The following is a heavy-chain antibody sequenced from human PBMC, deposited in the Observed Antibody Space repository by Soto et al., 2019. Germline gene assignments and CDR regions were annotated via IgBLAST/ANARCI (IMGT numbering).Heavy chain of an antibody. CDR1: GFTFSAYY. CDR3: ARDRIGRTRRENYYGMDV. CDR2: ISSSGSTI. D-gene: IGHD1-26*01. Sequence: GGSLRLSCAASGFTFSAYYLSWIRQAPGTGLEGVSYISSSGSTIYYADSVKGRFTISRDNAKNSLYLQMNSLRAEDTAVYYCARDRIGRTRRENYYGMDVGGQGTTVTVSS. J-gene: IGHJ6*02. V-gene: IGHV3-11*01.